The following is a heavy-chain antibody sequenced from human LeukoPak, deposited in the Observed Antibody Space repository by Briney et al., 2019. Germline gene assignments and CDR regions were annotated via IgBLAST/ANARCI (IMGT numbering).Heavy chain of an antibody. CDR3: AREHYFYHMDG. CDR2: VNQGGTEK. CDR1: GFTFSSQW. Sequence: GGSLRLSCAASGFTFSSQWMSWIRQAPGKGLEWVANVNQGGTEKYYVDSVKGRFTISRDNAENSLYLQMNSLRAEDTAVYYCAREHYFYHMDGWGEGTTVTVSS. J-gene: IGHJ6*03. V-gene: IGHV3-7*01.